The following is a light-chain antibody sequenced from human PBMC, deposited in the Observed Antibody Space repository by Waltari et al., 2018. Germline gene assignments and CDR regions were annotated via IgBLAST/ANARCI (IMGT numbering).Light chain of an antibody. CDR1: ETVFNY. CDR3: QQRLTWPIT. Sequence: EIVLTQSPATLSLSPGERATLSCRASETVFNYVAWYQQRPGQAPRLLIYDASNRATGIPARFSGSGSGTDFALIISSLEPEDSALYYCQQRLTWPITFGGGTKVEIK. V-gene: IGKV3-11*01. J-gene: IGKJ4*01. CDR2: DAS.